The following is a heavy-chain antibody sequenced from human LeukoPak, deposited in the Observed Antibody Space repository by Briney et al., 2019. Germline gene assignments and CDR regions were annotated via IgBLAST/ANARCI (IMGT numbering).Heavy chain of an antibody. CDR2: SNPSSGDT. D-gene: IGHD3-10*01. CDR3: ARDLMVRGVIIPGY. CDR1: GYTFTRYY. Sequence: ASVKVSCKPSGYTFTRYYIHWVRQAPGQGLEWMGISNPSSGDTTYAQNFQGRVTMTRDTSISTAYMELSRLRPDDTAVYYCARDLMVRGVIIPGYWGQGTLVTVSS. J-gene: IGHJ4*02. V-gene: IGHV1-46*01.